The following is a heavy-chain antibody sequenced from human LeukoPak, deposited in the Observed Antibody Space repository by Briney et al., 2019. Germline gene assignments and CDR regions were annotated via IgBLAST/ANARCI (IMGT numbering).Heavy chain of an antibody. CDR1: GGSISSYY. Sequence: SETLSLTCTVSGGSISSYYWSWIRQPPGKGLEWIGYIYHSGSTYYNPSLKSRVTISVDRSKNQFSLKLSSVTAADTAVYYCARGGAYYYDSDAFDIWGQGTMVTVSS. CDR2: IYHSGST. CDR3: ARGGAYYYDSDAFDI. V-gene: IGHV4-59*12. D-gene: IGHD3-22*01. J-gene: IGHJ3*02.